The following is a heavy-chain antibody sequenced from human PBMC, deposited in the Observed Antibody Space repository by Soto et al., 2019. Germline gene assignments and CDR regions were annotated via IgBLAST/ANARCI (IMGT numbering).Heavy chain of an antibody. D-gene: IGHD1-1*01. Sequence: QVQLQESGPGLVKPSETLSLTCTVSGGSVSSGSYYWSWIRQPPGKGLEWIGYIYYSGSTNYNPSFKSRVTMSVDTSKNPFSLKLSSVTAADTAVYYCARDRSNSPYYFDYWGQGTLVTVSS. V-gene: IGHV4-61*01. J-gene: IGHJ4*02. CDR1: GGSVSSGSYY. CDR3: ARDRSNSPYYFDY. CDR2: IYYSGST.